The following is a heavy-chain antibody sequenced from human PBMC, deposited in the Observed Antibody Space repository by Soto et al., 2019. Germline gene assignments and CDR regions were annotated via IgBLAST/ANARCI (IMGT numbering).Heavy chain of an antibody. V-gene: IGHV4-30-2*01. CDR1: VGSFSSGGSS. CDR3: ARVPDR. CDR2: IYHSGST. J-gene: IGHJ5*02. D-gene: IGHD2-2*01. Sequence: QLQFQESGSGLGKPSQTLSLTCAVSVGSFSSGGSSWAWIRPPPGKGLEWIGCIYHSGSTYYNPSLKSRVTISVDRSKNQFSLKLSSVTAADTAVYYCARVPDRWGQGTLVTVSS.